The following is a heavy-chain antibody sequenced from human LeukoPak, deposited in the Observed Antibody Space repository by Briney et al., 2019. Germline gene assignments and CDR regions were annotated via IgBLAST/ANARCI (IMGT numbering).Heavy chain of an antibody. J-gene: IGHJ4*02. D-gene: IGHD6-13*01. V-gene: IGHV4-39*01. CDR3: ATSFPSSSWYSVLYYFDY. CDR1: GGSISSGSYY. CDR2: IYYSGST. Sequence: PSETLSLTCTVSGGSISSGSYYWGWVRQPPGKGLEWIGSIYYSGSTYYHPSLKSRVTISVDTSKNQFSLKLSSVTAADTAVYYCATSFPSSSWYSVLYYFDYWGQGTLVTVSS.